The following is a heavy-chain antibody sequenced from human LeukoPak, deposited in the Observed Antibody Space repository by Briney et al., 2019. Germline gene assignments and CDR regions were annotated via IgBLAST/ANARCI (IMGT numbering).Heavy chain of an antibody. Sequence: GGSLRLSCAASGFTFSTYWMSWVRQAPGKGLGWVASLKHDESEQYYVDSVKGRFSISRDYAKNSLYLQMNSLRAEDTAVYYCRLSVTSIQYWGQGTLVTVSS. CDR3: RLSVTSIQY. CDR1: GFTFSTYW. J-gene: IGHJ4*02. V-gene: IGHV3-7*01. D-gene: IGHD4-17*01. CDR2: LKHDESEQ.